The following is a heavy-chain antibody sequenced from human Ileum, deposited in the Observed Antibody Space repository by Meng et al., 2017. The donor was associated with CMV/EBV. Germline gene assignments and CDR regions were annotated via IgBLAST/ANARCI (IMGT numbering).Heavy chain of an antibody. CDR2: IRYDGSKK. V-gene: IGHV3-30*02. J-gene: IGHJ5*02. Sequence: GESLKISCAASGFTFSDYGMHWVRQAPGKGLEWVAFIRYDGSKKYYADSVKGRFTISRDKSKNTLYLQVNSLRPEDTAVYYCAREGSPYCSGGTCLNWFDPWGQGTLVTVSS. CDR1: GFTFSDYG. CDR3: AREGSPYCSGGTCLNWFDP. D-gene: IGHD2-15*01.